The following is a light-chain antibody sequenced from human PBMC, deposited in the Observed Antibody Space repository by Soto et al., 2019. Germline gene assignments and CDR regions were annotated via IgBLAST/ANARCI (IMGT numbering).Light chain of an antibody. Sequence: QSALAQPGSVSGSPGQSVAISCTGTSSDVGAYNYVSWYQQHPGKAPKLLLSEVSNRPSGVSDRFSGSKSGNTASLTISGLQAEDEADYYCSSLTTSFTYVFGTGTKVTVL. CDR1: SSDVGAYNY. V-gene: IGLV2-14*01. CDR2: EVS. J-gene: IGLJ1*01. CDR3: SSLTTSFTYV.